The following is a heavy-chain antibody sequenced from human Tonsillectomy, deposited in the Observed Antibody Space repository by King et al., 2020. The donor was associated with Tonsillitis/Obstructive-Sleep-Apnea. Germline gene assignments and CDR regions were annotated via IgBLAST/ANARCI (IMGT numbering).Heavy chain of an antibody. CDR2: IYYSGST. CDR1: GGSISSYY. V-gene: IGHV4-59*01. D-gene: IGHD3-9*01. Sequence: QLQESGPGLVKPSETLSLTCTVSGGSISSYYWSWIRQPPGKGLEWIGYIYYSGSTNYNPSLKSRVTISVDTSKNQFSLKLSSVTAADTAVYYCARDLPLLGGYDILTGIKRGAFDIWGQGTMVTVSS. J-gene: IGHJ3*02. CDR3: ARDLPLLGGYDILTGIKRGAFDI.